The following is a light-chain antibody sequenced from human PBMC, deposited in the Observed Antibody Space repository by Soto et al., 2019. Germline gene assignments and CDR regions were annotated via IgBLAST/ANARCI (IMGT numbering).Light chain of an antibody. J-gene: IGKJ2*01. CDR2: KAS. V-gene: IGKV1-5*03. CDR1: QSISSW. CDR3: QQYNSYPYT. Sequence: DIQMTQSPSTLSASVGDRVTITCRASQSISSWLAWYQQKPGKAPKLLIYKASSLESGVPSRFSGSGSGTEFTLTISSLQPDDSASYYCQQYNSYPYTFGQGTKLEIK.